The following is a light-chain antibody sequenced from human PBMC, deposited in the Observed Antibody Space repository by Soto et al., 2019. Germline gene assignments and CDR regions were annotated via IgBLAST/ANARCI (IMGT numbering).Light chain of an antibody. V-gene: IGLV2-14*01. CDR1: SSDVGFYNY. CDR3: SSYTRSTTVV. Sequence: QSALTQPASVSGSPGQSITISCTGTSSDVGFYNYVSWYRRHPGKAPQLMVYEVSNRPSGVSNRFSGSKSGNTASLTISGLQAEDEADYYCSSYTRSTTVVFGGGTKVTVL. CDR2: EVS. J-gene: IGLJ2*01.